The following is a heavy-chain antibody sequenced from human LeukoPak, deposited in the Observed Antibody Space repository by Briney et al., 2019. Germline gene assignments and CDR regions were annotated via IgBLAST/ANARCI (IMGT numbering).Heavy chain of an antibody. V-gene: IGHV1-18*01. CDR3: ARDFHYDSSPGY. J-gene: IGHJ4*02. Sequence: ASVKVSCKASGYTFTRYAISWVRQAPGQGLEWMGWVSTYNGDTKYAQNLQGRVTMTTDTSTGTVYMELRSLRSDDTAVYYCARDFHYDSSPGYWGQGTLVTVSS. CDR2: VSTYNGDT. D-gene: IGHD3-22*01. CDR1: GYTFTRYA.